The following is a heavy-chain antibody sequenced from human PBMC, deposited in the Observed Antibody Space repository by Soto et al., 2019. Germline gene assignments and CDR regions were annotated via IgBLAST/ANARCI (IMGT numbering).Heavy chain of an antibody. CDR1: GYTFSSYA. CDR3: ARLVPPITGDDAFDI. CDR2: IIPIFGTA. Sequence: ASVKVSCKASGYTFSSYAISWVRQAPGQGLEWMGGIIPIFGTANYAQKFQGRVTITTDESTSTAYMELSSLRSEDTDGDYCARLVPPITGDDAFDIWGQGTMVTVSS. V-gene: IGHV1-69*05. J-gene: IGHJ3*02. D-gene: IGHD7-27*01.